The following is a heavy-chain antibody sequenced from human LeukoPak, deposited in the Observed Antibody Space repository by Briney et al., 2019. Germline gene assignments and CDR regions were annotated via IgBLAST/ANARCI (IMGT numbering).Heavy chain of an antibody. CDR2: INPSGGST. V-gene: IGHV1-46*01. CDR1: GYTFTYYY. Sequence: GASVTVSCRASGYTFTYYYIFWVRQAPGQGLEWMGLINPSGGSTRYAQNFQGRVTMTRDTSTSTVSMELSSLRSEDTAMYYCARGPYSSGWYGLDYWGQGTLVTVSS. CDR3: ARGPYSSGWYGLDY. D-gene: IGHD6-19*01. J-gene: IGHJ4*02.